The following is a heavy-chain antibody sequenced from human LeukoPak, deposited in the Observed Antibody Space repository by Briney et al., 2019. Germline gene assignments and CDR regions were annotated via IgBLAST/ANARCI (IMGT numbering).Heavy chain of an antibody. J-gene: IGHJ6*04. CDR1: GFTFSSYE. V-gene: IGHV3-66*01. D-gene: IGHD1-26*01. Sequence: GGSLRLSCAASGFTFSSYEMNWVRQAPGKGLEWVSLIYSGGSTYYADSVKGRFTISRDNSKNTLYLQMNSLRAEDTAVYYCARDRYSGSYPLDVWGKGTTVTVSS. CDR2: IYSGGST. CDR3: ARDRYSGSYPLDV.